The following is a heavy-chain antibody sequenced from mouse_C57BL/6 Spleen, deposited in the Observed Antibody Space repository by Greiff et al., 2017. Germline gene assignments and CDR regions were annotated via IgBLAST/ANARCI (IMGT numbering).Heavy chain of an antibody. CDR3: ASPTGTSGYCDY. D-gene: IGHD4-1*02. V-gene: IGHV5-17*01. CDR2: ISSGSSTI. Sequence: EVQLVESGGGLVKPGGSLKLSCAASGFTFSDYGMHWVRQAPEQGLEWVAYISSGSSTIYYADTVKGRFTISRDNAKNTLFLQMTSRRSEDTAMEYCASPTGTSGYCDYWGQGTTLTVSS. CDR1: GFTFSDYG. J-gene: IGHJ2*01.